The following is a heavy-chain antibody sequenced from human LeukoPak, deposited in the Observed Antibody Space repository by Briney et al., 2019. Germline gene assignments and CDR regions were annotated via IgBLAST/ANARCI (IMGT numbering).Heavy chain of an antibody. V-gene: IGHV1-8*03. CDR2: MNPNSGNT. J-gene: IGHJ4*02. Sequence: ASVKVSCKASGYTFTSYDINWVRQATGQGLEWMGWMNPNSGNTGYAQKFQGRVTITRNTSISTAYMELSSLRSEDTAVYYCARGSSITARPRFDYWGQGTLVTVSS. CDR1: GYTFTSYD. D-gene: IGHD6-6*01. CDR3: ARGSSITARPRFDY.